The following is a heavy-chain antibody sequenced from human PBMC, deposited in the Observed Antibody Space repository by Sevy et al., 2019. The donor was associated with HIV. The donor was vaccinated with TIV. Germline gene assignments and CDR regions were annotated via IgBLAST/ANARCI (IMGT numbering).Heavy chain of an antibody. CDR2: IRSKTYGGTT. CDR3: TRGRPIYGDYGIDY. CDR1: GLTFGDYA. D-gene: IGHD4-17*01. V-gene: IGHV3-49*03. J-gene: IGHJ4*02. Sequence: GGSLRLSCTASGLTFGDYAMSWFRQAPGKGLEWVSFIRSKTYGGTTEYAASLKGRFTISRDDSRNIAYLQMHSLRTEDTAVYYCTRGRPIYGDYGIDYWGQGTLVTVSS.